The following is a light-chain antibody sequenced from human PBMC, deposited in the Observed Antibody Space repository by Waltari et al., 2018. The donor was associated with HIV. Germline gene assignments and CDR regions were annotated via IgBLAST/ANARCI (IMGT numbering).Light chain of an antibody. J-gene: IGKJ3*01. CDR2: GAS. CDR3: QQYNNWPPFT. V-gene: IGKV3-15*01. CDR1: QSVGSN. Sequence: EIVMTQSPATLSVSPGERATLSCRASQSVGSNLAWYQQKPGQAPRLLIHGASTRATGIPARFSGSGSGTEFTLTISSLQSEEFAVYYCQQYNNWPPFTFGPGTKVDIK.